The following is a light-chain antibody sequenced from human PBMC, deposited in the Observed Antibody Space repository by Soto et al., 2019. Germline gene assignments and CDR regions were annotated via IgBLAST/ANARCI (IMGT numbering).Light chain of an antibody. CDR3: CSYAASNTFV. J-gene: IGLJ1*01. V-gene: IGLV2-11*01. Sequence: QSALTPPRSVSGSPGQSVTISCTGTSSDVGGYNYVSWYQQYSGKAPKVMIYDVSKRPSGVPDRFSGSKSGNTASLTISGLQAEDEADYYCCSYAASNTFVFGTGTKVTVL. CDR1: SSDVGGYNY. CDR2: DVS.